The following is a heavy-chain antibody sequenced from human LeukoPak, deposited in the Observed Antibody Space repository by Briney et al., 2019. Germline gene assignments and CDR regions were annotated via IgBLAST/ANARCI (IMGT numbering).Heavy chain of an antibody. J-gene: IGHJ3*02. V-gene: IGHV4-59*11. Sequence: SETLSLTCTVSGGSISSHYWSWIRQPPGKTLEWIGYIYYSGSTNYNPSLRSRVTISVDSSKNQFSLKLSSVTAADTAVYYCARGAFRLAFDIWGQGTMVTVSS. D-gene: IGHD2/OR15-2a*01. CDR1: GGSISSHY. CDR3: ARGAFRLAFDI. CDR2: IYYSGST.